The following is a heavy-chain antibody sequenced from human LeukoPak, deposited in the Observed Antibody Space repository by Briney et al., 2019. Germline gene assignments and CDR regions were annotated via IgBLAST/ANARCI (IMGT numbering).Heavy chain of an antibody. J-gene: IGHJ4*02. V-gene: IGHV1-18*01. CDR3: ATMSGYYPIYYFDF. Sequence: ASVTVSCKASGYTFTSYGISWVRQAPGQGLEWMGWISAYNGNINYAQKLQGRVTMTTDTSTSTAYMELRSLRSDDTAVYYCATMSGYYPIYYFDFWGQGTLVTVSS. D-gene: IGHD3-3*01. CDR2: ISAYNGNI. CDR1: GYTFTSYG.